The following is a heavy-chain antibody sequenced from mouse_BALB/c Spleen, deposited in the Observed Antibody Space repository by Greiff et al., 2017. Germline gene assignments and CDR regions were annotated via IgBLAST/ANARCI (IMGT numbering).Heavy chain of an antibody. CDR2: ISYSGST. J-gene: IGHJ3*01. CDR3: ASMITTRVAGFAY. Sequence: EVQLQQSGPSLVKPSQTLSLTCSVTGDSITSGYWNWIRKFPGNKLEYMGYISYSGSTYYNPSLKSRISITRDTSKNQYYLQLNSVTTEDTATYYWASMITTRVAGFAYWGQGTLVTVSA. V-gene: IGHV3-8*02. CDR1: GDSITSGY. D-gene: IGHD2-4*01.